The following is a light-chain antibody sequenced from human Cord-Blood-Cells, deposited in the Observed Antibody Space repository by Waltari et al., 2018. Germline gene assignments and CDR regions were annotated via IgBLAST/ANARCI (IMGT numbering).Light chain of an antibody. CDR1: SSNIGSNY. CDR2: RNN. Sequence: QSVLTQPPSASGTPGQRVTIPYSASSSNIGSNYVYWYQQLPGTAPKLLIYRNNQRPSGVPDRFSGSKSGTSASLAISGLRSEDEADYYCAAWDDSLSGRVFGGGTKLTVL. CDR3: AAWDDSLSGRV. V-gene: IGLV1-47*01. J-gene: IGLJ3*02.